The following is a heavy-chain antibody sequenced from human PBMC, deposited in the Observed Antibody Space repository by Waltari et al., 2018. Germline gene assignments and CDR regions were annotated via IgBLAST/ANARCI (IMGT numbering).Heavy chain of an antibody. CDR2: ISGSGGNT. CDR3: AKDFTS. J-gene: IGHJ4*02. Sequence: EVQLLESGGGLVQPGGAVGLACASSGFTFSNDAMRWVRQAPGKGLEWVSTISGSGGNTYYADSVKGRFTFSRDISKSTLYLQMNSLRAEDTAIYYCAKDFTSWGQGTLVTVSS. CDR1: GFTFSNDA. V-gene: IGHV3-23*01.